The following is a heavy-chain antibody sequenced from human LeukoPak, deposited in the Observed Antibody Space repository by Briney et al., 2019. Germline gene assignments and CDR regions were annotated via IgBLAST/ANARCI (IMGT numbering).Heavy chain of an antibody. Sequence: PGGSLRLSCAASGFTFRNYWMSWVRQAPGKGLEWVAVISYDGSNKYYADSVKGRFTISRDNSKNTLYLQMNSLRAEDTAVYYCAKDLRITIFGVAPQSGMDVRGQGTTVTVSS. CDR2: ISYDGSNK. D-gene: IGHD3-3*01. J-gene: IGHJ6*02. CDR1: GFTFRNYW. V-gene: IGHV3-30*18. CDR3: AKDLRITIFGVAPQSGMDV.